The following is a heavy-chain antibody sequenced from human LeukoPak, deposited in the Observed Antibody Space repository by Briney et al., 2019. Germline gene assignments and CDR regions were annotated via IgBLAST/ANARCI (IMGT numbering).Heavy chain of an antibody. CDR3: ARLNSGYDYAFDI. V-gene: IGHV1-2*02. CDR2: INPNSGGT. Sequence: ASVKVSCKASGYTFTGYYMHWVRQAPRQGLEWMGWINPNSGGTNYAQKFQGRVTMTRDTSISTAYMELSRLRSDDTAVYYCARLNSGYDYAFDIWGQGTMVTVSS. D-gene: IGHD5-12*01. J-gene: IGHJ3*02. CDR1: GYTFTGYY.